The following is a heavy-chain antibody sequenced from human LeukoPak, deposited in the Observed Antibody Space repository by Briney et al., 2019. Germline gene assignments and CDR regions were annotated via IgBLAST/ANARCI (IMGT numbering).Heavy chain of an antibody. CDR1: GFTFSSYW. Sequence: GGSLRLSCVASGFTFSSYWMSWIRQAPGKGLEWVTYISSSGSTIYYADSVKGRFTISRDNAKKSLYLQMNSLRAEDTVVYYCARRSPTQDFDYWGQGTLVTVSS. J-gene: IGHJ4*02. CDR3: ARRSPTQDFDY. D-gene: IGHD1-26*01. CDR2: ISSSGSTI. V-gene: IGHV3-11*01.